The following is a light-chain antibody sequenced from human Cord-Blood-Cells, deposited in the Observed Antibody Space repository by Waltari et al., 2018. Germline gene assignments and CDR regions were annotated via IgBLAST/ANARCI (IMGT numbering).Light chain of an antibody. CDR1: QSVLYSSNNKNY. V-gene: IGKV4-1*01. CDR3: QKHYSTPFT. CDR2: WAS. Sequence: DIVMTQSPDSLAVSLGERATINCKSSQSVLYSSNNKNYLAWYQQKPGQPPKLLIYWASTRQSGVPDRFSGSGSGTEFTLTISSLQAEDVAVYYCQKHYSTPFTFGPGTKVDIK. J-gene: IGKJ3*01.